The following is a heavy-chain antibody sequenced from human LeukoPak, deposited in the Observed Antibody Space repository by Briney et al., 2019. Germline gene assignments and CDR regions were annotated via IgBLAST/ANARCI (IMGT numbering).Heavy chain of an antibody. CDR3: ATWHIRDYDFWSGRYNWFDP. Sequence: ASVKVSCKASGGTFSSYAISWVRQAPGQGLEWMGRFIPILGIANYAQKFQGRVTMTEDTSTDTAYMELSSLRSEDTAVYYCATWHIRDYDFWSGRYNWFDPWGQGTLVTVSS. CDR1: GGTFSSYA. V-gene: IGHV1-69*04. D-gene: IGHD3-3*01. CDR2: FIPILGIA. J-gene: IGHJ5*02.